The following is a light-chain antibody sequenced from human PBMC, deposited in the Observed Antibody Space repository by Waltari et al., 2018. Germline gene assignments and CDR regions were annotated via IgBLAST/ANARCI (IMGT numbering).Light chain of an antibody. CDR3: QQSYFTPPT. J-gene: IGKJ2*01. CDR2: TAS. CDR1: QNIYNY. Sequence: DIQMTQSPSSLSASVGDRVTITCRASQNIYNYLNWYPQKPGKSPNLLIYTASNLESGVPSRFSGSGSGTDFTLTISTLQPEDFATYYCQQSYFTPPTFGQGTKLDIK. V-gene: IGKV1-39*01.